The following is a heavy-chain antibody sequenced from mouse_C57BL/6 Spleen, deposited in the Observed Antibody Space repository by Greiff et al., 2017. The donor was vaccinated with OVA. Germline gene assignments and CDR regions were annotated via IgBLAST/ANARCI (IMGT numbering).Heavy chain of an antibody. CDR2: ISDGGSYT. CDR3: ARDGYSPLAMDY. Sequence: EVQVVESGGGLVKPGGSLKLSCAASGFTFSSYAMSWVRQTPEKRLEWVATISDGGSYTYYPDNVKGRFTISRDNAKNNLYLQMSHLKSEDTAMYYCARDGYSPLAMDYWGQGTSVTVSS. V-gene: IGHV5-4*01. CDR1: GFTFSSYA. D-gene: IGHD2-3*01. J-gene: IGHJ4*01.